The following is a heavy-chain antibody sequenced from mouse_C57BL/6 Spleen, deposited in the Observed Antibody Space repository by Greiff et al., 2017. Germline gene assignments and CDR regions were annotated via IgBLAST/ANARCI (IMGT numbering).Heavy chain of an antibody. CDR2: IWRGGST. J-gene: IGHJ4*01. V-gene: IGHV2-5*01. CDR3: AKGDDYDGYYYAMDY. CDR1: GFSLTSYG. D-gene: IGHD2-4*01. Sequence: QVQLQQSGPGLVQPSQSLSITCTVSGFSLTSYGVHWVRESPGKGLEWLGVIWRGGSTDYNAAFMSRLSITKDNSKSQVFFKMNSLQADDTDIYYCAKGDDYDGYYYAMDYWGQGTSVTVSS.